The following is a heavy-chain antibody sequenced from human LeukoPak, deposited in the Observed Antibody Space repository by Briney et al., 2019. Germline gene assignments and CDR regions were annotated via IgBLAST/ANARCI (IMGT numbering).Heavy chain of an antibody. CDR1: GYTFTSYG. CDR3: ARDLAGGSGRSWYEWAPNWFDP. D-gene: IGHD6-13*01. V-gene: IGHV1-18*01. CDR2: ISAYNGNT. J-gene: IGHJ5*02. Sequence: GASVKVSCKASGYTFTSYGISWVRQAPGQGLEWMGWISAYNGNTNYAQKLQGRVTMTTDTSTSTAYMELRSLRSDDTAVYYCARDLAGGSGRSWYEWAPNWFDPWGQGTLVTVSS.